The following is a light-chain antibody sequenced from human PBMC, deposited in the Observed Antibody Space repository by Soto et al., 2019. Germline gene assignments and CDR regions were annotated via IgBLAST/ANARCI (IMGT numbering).Light chain of an antibody. Sequence: QSALTQPRSVSGSPGQSVTIACTGTSSDVGGYNYVSRYQQHPGKAPKLMIYDVTKRPSGVPDRFSGSKSGNTASLTISGLQAEDEADYYCCAFAGSYTAFGTGTKGTVL. CDR3: CAFAGSYTA. V-gene: IGLV2-11*01. CDR2: DVT. CDR1: SSDVGGYNY. J-gene: IGLJ1*01.